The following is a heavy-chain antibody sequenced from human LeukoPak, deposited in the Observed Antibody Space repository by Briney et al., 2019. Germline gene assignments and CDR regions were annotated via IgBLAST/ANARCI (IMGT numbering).Heavy chain of an antibody. CDR2: IYSGGST. D-gene: IGHD5-18*01. J-gene: IGHJ5*02. V-gene: IGHV3-53*01. CDR3: ARERYSYGYESWFDP. CDR1: GFTVSSNY. Sequence: GGSLRLSCAASGFTVSSNYMSWVRQAPGKGLEWVSVIYSGGSTYYADSVKGRFTISRDNSKNTLYLQMNSLRAEDTAVYYCARERYSYGYESWFDPWGQGTLVTVSS.